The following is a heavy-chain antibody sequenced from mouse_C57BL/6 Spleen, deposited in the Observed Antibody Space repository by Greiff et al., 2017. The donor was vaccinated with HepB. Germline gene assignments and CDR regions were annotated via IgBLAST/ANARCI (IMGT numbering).Heavy chain of an antibody. V-gene: IGHV3-6*01. CDR2: ISYDGSN. CDR1: GYSITSGYY. D-gene: IGHD1-1*01. Sequence: ESGPGLVKPSQSLSLTCSVTGYSITSGYYWNWIRQFPGNKLEWMGYISYDGSNNYNPSLKNRISITRDTSKNQFFLKLNSVTTEDTATYYCARPTVVPYWYFDVWGTGTTVTVSS. J-gene: IGHJ1*03. CDR3: ARPTVVPYWYFDV.